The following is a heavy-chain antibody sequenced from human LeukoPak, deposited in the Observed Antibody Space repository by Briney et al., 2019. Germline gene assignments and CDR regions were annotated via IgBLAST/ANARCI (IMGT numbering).Heavy chain of an antibody. D-gene: IGHD3-22*01. CDR3: ASQRKSWLLPRSGAFDI. J-gene: IGHJ3*02. CDR2: INAGNGNT. CDR1: GYTFTSYA. V-gene: IGHV1-3*01. Sequence: GASVKVSCKASGYTFTSYAMHWVRQAPGQRLEWMGWINAGNGNTKYSQKFQGRVTITRDTSASTAYMELSSLRSEDTAVYYCASQRKSWLLPRSGAFDIWGQGTMVTVSS.